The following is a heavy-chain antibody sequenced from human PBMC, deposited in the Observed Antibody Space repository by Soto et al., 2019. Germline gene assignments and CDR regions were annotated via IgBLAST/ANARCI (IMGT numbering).Heavy chain of an antibody. CDR3: AREASGHCTNGVCYPNLFDP. CDR1: GDSVSSNSAA. CDR2: TYYRSKWYN. V-gene: IGHV6-1*01. J-gene: IGHJ5*02. D-gene: IGHD2-8*01. Sequence: PSQTLSLTCDISGDSVSSNSAAWNWIRQSPSRGLEWLGRTYYRSKWYNEYEESVKSRININPDTSKNQFSLHLNSVSPEDTAVYYCAREASGHCTNGVCYPNLFDPWGQGSLVIVSS.